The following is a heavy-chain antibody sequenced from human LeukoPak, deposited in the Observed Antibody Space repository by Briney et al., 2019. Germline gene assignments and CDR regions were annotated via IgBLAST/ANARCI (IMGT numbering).Heavy chain of an antibody. CDR1: GFTVSSNY. Sequence: GGSLRLSCAASGFTVSSNYMSWVRQAPGKGLEWVSVIYSGGSTYYADSVKGRFTISRGNSKNTLYLQMNSLRAEDTAVYYCARDSKSSGAFDIWGQGTMVTVSS. V-gene: IGHV3-53*01. D-gene: IGHD1-26*01. CDR3: ARDSKSSGAFDI. J-gene: IGHJ3*02. CDR2: IYSGGST.